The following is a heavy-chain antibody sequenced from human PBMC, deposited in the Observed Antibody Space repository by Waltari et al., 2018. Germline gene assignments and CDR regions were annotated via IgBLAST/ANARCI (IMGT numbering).Heavy chain of an antibody. CDR1: GFTFSSYS. V-gene: IGHV3-21*01. CDR3: ARAPGLGSGYPY. CDR2: ITSGSNFI. J-gene: IGHJ4*02. Sequence: EVQLVESGGGLVKPGGSLRLSCAASGFTFSSYSMNWVRQAPGGGLEWVASITSGSNFIYYEDSVKGRFTISRDNAKNSLYLQMNSLRVEDTAIYYCARAPGLGSGYPYWGQGTLVTVSS. D-gene: IGHD3-3*01.